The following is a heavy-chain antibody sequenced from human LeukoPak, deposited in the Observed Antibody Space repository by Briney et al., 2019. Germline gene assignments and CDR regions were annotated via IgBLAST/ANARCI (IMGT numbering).Heavy chain of an antibody. J-gene: IGHJ4*02. D-gene: IGHD1-26*01. V-gene: IGHV3-23*01. CDR2: ISGSGGST. CDR3: ARDRGSYTLEY. CDR1: GFTFSSYA. Sequence: GSLRLSCAASGFTFSSYAMSWVRQAPGKGLEWVSGISGSGGSTYYADSVKGRFTISRDNAKNSLYLQMNSLRAEDTAVYYCARDRGSYTLEYWGQGTLVTVSS.